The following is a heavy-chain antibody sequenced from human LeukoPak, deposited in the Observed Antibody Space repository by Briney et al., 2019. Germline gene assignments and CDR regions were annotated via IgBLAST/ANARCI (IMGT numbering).Heavy chain of an antibody. Sequence: GGSLKISCKGSGYSFTSYWIGWVRQMPGKGLEWMGIIYPGDSDTRYSPSFQGQVTISADKSISTAYLQWSSLKASDTAMYYCARDSGYSSGNYYYGMDVWGQGTTVTVSS. D-gene: IGHD6-19*01. CDR1: GYSFTSYW. CDR2: IYPGDSDT. V-gene: IGHV5-51*01. J-gene: IGHJ6*02. CDR3: ARDSGYSSGNYYYGMDV.